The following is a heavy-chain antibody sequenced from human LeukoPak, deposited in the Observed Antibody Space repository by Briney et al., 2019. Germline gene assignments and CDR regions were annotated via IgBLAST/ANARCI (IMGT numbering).Heavy chain of an antibody. CDR2: IYHSGST. CDR3: ARVGIDSGSFADFDY. Sequence: SETLSLTCTVPGYSISSDYYWGWIRQPPGKGLEWIGSIYHSGSTYYNPSLKSRVTISVDTSKDQFSLKLSSVTAADTAVYFCARVGIDSGSFADFDYWGQGTLVTVSP. CDR1: GYSISSDYY. D-gene: IGHD1-26*01. V-gene: IGHV4-38-2*02. J-gene: IGHJ4*02.